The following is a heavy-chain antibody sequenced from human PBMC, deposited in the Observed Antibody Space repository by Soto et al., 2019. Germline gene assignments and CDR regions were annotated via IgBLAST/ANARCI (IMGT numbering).Heavy chain of an antibody. Sequence: QVQLVQSGAEVKKPGASVKVSCKASGHTFTGHHMHWVRQAPGQGLEWMGYIDLDNDNRAYAQKFQGRVTTTRDTTITTDYMELTGLRSDDTAVYYCGLEPTGTGGFDYWGQGTLVTVSS. V-gene: IGHV1-2*02. CDR3: GLEPTGTGGFDY. J-gene: IGHJ4*02. CDR1: GHTFTGHH. D-gene: IGHD7-27*01. CDR2: IDLDNDNR.